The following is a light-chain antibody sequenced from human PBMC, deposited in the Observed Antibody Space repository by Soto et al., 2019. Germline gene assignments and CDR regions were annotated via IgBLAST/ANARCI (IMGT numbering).Light chain of an antibody. Sequence: EIVLPQSPGTLSLSPGERATLSCMASQSVSSIYFAWYQQKRGQAPRPLIYGVSTRATGIPARFSGSGSGTYFTLTISSLQPDDFATYYCQHYNSYSEAFCQGANVDIK. CDR1: QSVSSIY. V-gene: IGKV3-20*01. CDR2: GVS. J-gene: IGKJ1*01. CDR3: QHYNSYSEA.